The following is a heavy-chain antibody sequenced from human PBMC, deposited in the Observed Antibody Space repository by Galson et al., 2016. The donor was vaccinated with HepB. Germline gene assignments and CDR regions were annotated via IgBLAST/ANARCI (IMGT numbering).Heavy chain of an antibody. CDR2: ISHRGDTT. D-gene: IGHD6-19*01. V-gene: IGHV3-23*01. CDR1: GINFRTYA. J-gene: IGHJ3*01. Sequence: LRLSCAVSGINFRTYAMSWVRQAPGKGLEWVSAISHRGDTTYYADSVQGRFSISRDNSRNTLYLQASSLRVEDTAVYFCARVGAVADDAFDVWGQGTVVTVSS. CDR3: ARVGAVADDAFDV.